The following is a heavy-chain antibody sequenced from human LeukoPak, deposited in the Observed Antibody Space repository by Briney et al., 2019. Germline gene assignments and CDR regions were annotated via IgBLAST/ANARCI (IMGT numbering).Heavy chain of an antibody. CDR3: ARAVGDSGYGRYFDY. J-gene: IGHJ4*02. D-gene: IGHD5-12*01. V-gene: IGHV4-59*08. CDR2: IYYTGST. Sequence: PSETLSLTCSVSGGSISSLYWSWIRQPPGKGLEWIGYIYYTGSTNYNPSLKSRVTMFVDMSKNQFSLRLSSVTAADTAVYYCARAVGDSGYGRYFDYWGQGTLVTVSS. CDR1: GGSISSLY.